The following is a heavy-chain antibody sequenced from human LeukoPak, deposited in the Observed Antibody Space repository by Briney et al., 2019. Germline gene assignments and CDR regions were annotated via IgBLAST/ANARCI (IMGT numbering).Heavy chain of an antibody. CDR2: IIPIFGTA. CDR1: GGTFSSYA. Sequence: GASVKVSCKASGGTFSSYAISWVRQAPGQGLEWMGGIIPIFGTANYAQKFQGRVTITADESTSTAYMELSSLRSEDTAVYYCARDLGYGYPLSYYYYYYMDVWGKGTTVTISS. V-gene: IGHV1-69*13. CDR3: ARDLGYGYPLSYYYYYYMDV. D-gene: IGHD5-18*01. J-gene: IGHJ6*03.